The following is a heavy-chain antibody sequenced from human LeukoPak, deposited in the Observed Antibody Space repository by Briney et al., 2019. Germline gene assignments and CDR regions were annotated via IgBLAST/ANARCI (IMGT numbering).Heavy chain of an antibody. CDR3: AKDRDIILTGHGMDV. J-gene: IGHJ6*02. D-gene: IGHD3-9*01. V-gene: IGHV3-23*01. CDR1: GFTFSRFA. CDR2: IGGLGEST. Sequence: GGSLRLSCEASGFTFSRFAMTWVRLAPGKGLEWVSTIGGLGESTNYADSVKGRFTISRDNSKNTLYLQMNNLRAEDTAVYYCAKDRDIILTGHGMDVWGQGTTVTVSS.